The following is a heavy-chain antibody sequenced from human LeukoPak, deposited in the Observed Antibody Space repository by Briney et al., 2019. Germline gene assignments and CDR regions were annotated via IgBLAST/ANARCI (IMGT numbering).Heavy chain of an antibody. CDR1: GYSISSGYY. CDR2: IYHSGST. D-gene: IGHD1-26*01. Sequence: SETLSLSCTVSGYSISSGYYWGWIRQPPGKGLGWIGSIYHSGSTYYNPSLKSRVTISVDTSKNQSSLKLSSVTAADTAVYYCATHSGSYYSDYWGQGTLVTVSS. V-gene: IGHV4-38-2*02. CDR3: ATHSGSYYSDY. J-gene: IGHJ4*02.